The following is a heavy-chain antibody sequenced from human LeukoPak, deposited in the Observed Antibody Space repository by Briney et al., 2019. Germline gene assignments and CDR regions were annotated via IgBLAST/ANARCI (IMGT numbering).Heavy chain of an antibody. J-gene: IGHJ4*02. CDR2: IYYSGST. V-gene: IGHV4-59*01. CDR1: GGSISFYH. Sequence: SETLSLTCTVSGGSISFYHWSWMRQPPGKGLEWIGYIYYSGSTNYNPSLSSRVDISVDTSKNQFSLKLSSMAAADTAVYYCARDFDYWGQGTLVSVSS. CDR3: ARDFDY.